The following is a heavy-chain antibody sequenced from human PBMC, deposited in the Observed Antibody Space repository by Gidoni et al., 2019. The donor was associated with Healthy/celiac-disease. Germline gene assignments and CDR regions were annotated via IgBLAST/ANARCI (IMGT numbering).Heavy chain of an antibody. J-gene: IGHJ4*02. CDR3: TTIPFGEPFDY. V-gene: IGHV3-15*07. CDR1: GFTFSNAG. CDR2: IKSKTDGGTT. D-gene: IGHD3-10*01. Sequence: EVQLVESGGGLVKTGGSLSISCAATGFTFSNAGMNWVRKGPWKGLEWVGRIKSKTDGGTTDYAAPVKGRFTISRDDSKNTLDLQMNSLKTEDTAWYYCTTIPFGEPFDYWVQGTLVTVSS.